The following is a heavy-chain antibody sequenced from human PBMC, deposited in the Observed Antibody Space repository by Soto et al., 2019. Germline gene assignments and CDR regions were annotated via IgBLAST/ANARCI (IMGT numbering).Heavy chain of an antibody. CDR2: ITGSGTNT. J-gene: IGHJ4*02. Sequence: PGGSLRLSCATSGFTFVDYGLSWVRQTPGGGLEWVSAITGSGTNTYYADSVKGRFTISRDNSKNTVYLQLTSLRADDTAIYYCAKPGRGQLLYIDYWGQGALVTVS. CDR1: GFTFVDYG. D-gene: IGHD1-1*01. CDR3: AKPGRGQLLYIDY. V-gene: IGHV3-23*01.